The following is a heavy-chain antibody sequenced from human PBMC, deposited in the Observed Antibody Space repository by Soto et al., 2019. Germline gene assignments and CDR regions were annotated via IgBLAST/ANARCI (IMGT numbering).Heavy chain of an antibody. J-gene: IGHJ4*02. CDR3: ASVASGSTYSYGX. D-gene: IGHD5-18*01. V-gene: IGHV3-7*01. CDR1: GFTFSRSW. CDR2: INQDGSVK. Sequence: GGYLRLSCAASGFTFSRSWLVWVRQAPGKGREWLANINQDGSVKYYVSSVKGRFTISRDNAKNSLYLQMNSLRAEDTAVYFCASVASGSTYSYGXWGQGTLVTVSX.